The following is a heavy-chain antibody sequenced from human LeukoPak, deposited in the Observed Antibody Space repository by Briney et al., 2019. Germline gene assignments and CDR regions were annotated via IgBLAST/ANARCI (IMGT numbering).Heavy chain of an antibody. CDR3: ARDPDPIAVASNWFDP. Sequence: GGSLRLSCAASGFTFSSYWMHWVRQAPGQGLEWMGWINPNSGGTNYAQKFQGRVTMTRDTSISTAYMELSRLRSDDTAVYYCARDPDPIAVASNWFDPWGQGTLVTVSS. J-gene: IGHJ5*02. CDR2: INPNSGGT. V-gene: IGHV1-2*02. D-gene: IGHD6-19*01. CDR1: GFTFSSYW.